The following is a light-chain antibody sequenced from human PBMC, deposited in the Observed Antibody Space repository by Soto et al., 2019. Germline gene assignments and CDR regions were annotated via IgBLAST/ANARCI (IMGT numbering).Light chain of an antibody. Sequence: QSVLTQPPSASGTPGQRVTISCSGSTSNIGSDYVFWYQHLPGRAPKLLIYRSDQRPSGVPDRFSGSKSGTSASLAISGLRSEDEADYYCAAWDDSLSGPNWVFGGGTKLTVL. V-gene: IGLV1-47*01. CDR3: AAWDDSLSGPNWV. J-gene: IGLJ3*02. CDR2: RSD. CDR1: TSNIGSDY.